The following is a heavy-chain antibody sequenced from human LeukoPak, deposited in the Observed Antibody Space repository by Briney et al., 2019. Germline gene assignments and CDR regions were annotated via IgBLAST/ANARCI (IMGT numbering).Heavy chain of an antibody. CDR1: GFTFSRYA. Sequence: PVGSLRLSCAASGFTFSRYAMSWVRQTPGKGLECDSAISGSGGSTNYAASVKGRFTISRDNSKNTLYLQMNSLRAEDTAVYYCARGRYNWNDGGAFDSWGQGTMVTVSS. D-gene: IGHD1-1*01. J-gene: IGHJ3*02. V-gene: IGHV3-23*01. CDR2: ISGSGGST. CDR3: ARGRYNWNDGGAFDS.